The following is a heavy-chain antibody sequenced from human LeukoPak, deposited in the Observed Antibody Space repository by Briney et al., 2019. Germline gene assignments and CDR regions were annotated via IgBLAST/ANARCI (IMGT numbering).Heavy chain of an antibody. J-gene: IGHJ6*04. V-gene: IGHV3-30*04. CDR2: ISYDGSNK. Sequence: PGGSLRLSCAASGFTFSSYAMHWARQAPGKGLEWVAVISYDGSNKYYADSVKGRFTISRDNSKNTLYLQMNSLRAEDTAVYYCARDITMVRGRYYYYGMDVWGKGTTVTVSS. D-gene: IGHD3-10*01. CDR1: GFTFSSYA. CDR3: ARDITMVRGRYYYYGMDV.